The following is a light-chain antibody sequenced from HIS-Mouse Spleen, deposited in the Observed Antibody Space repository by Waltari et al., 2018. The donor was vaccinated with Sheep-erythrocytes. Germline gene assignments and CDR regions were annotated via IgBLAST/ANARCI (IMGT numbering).Light chain of an antibody. Sequence: SYELTQPPSVSVSPGQTASITCSGDKLGDKYAYWYQQKPGQSPVLVIYQDSKRPSGIPERFSGSTSGNTATLNLSGTQAMEEADYYCQAWDSSTAVFGGGTKLTVL. CDR1: KLGDKY. V-gene: IGLV3-1*01. CDR2: QDS. J-gene: IGLJ2*01. CDR3: QAWDSSTAV.